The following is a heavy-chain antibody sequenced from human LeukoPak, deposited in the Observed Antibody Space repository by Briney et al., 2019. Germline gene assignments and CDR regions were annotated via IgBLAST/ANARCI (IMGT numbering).Heavy chain of an antibody. CDR1: GFTVSRNY. CDR3: TTDFWSGYAYYYYMDV. J-gene: IGHJ6*03. V-gene: IGHV3-15*01. CDR2: IKSKTDGGTT. Sequence: GGSLRLSCAASGFTVSRNYMSWVRQAPGKGLEWVGRIKSKTDGGTTDYAAPVKGRFTISRDDSKNTLYLQMNSLKTEDTAVYYCTTDFWSGYAYYYYMDVWGKGTTVTVSS. D-gene: IGHD3-3*01.